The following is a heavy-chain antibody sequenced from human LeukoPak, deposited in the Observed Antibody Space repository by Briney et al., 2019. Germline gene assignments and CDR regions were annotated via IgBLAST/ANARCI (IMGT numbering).Heavy chain of an antibody. Sequence: GGSLRLSCAASGFVFNNFDIHWVRQSTRKGLEWVAGIHVAFDTYYADSVKGRFTISRENGQSSVYLQMNSLRDGDTAGYYFXRDXXXXXXFEIWGQGTMVTVSS. V-gene: IGHV3-13*01. CDR1: GFVFNNFD. CDR3: XRDXXXXXXFEI. CDR2: IHVAFDT. J-gene: IGHJ3*02.